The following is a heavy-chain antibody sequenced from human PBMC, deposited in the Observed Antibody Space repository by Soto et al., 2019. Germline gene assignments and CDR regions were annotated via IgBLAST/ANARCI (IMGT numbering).Heavy chain of an antibody. D-gene: IGHD6-13*01. V-gene: IGHV4-59*08. CDR3: ATATYSSSPYYYYMDV. CDR2: IYYSGST. Sequence: SETLSLTCTVSGGSISSYYWSWIRQPPGKGLEWIGYIYYSGSTNYNPSLKSRVTISVDTSKNQFSLKLSSVTAADTAVYYCATATYSSSPYYYYMDVWGKGTTVTVSS. CDR1: GGSISSYY. J-gene: IGHJ6*03.